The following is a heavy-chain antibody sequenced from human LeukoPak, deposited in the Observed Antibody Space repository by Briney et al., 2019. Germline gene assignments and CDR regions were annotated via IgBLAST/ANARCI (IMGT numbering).Heavy chain of an antibody. CDR2: LYTRGST. CDR1: GGSISRYY. V-gene: IGHV4-4*07. D-gene: IGHD2-15*01. J-gene: IGHJ5*02. CDR3: ARVGYCSGGSCYWFDP. Sequence: SETLSLTCTVPGGSISRYYWSWIRQPAGKGLELIGRLYTRGSTNYNPSLKSRATMSVDTSKNQFSLKLSSVTAADTAVYYCARVGYCSGGSCYWFDPWGQGTLVTVSS.